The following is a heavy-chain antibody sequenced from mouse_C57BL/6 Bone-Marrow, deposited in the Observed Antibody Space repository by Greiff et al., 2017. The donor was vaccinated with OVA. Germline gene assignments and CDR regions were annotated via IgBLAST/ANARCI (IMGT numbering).Heavy chain of an antibody. D-gene: IGHD1-1*01. J-gene: IGHJ3*01. CDR2: ITHSGET. CDR1: GFPITSGYY. CDR3: AGDSYYGFAY. V-gene: IGHV12-3*01. Sequence: VKLQESGPGLVKPSQSLFLTCSITGFPITSGYYWIWIRQSPGKPLEWMGYITHSGETFYNPSLQSPISITRETSKNQFFLQLNSVTTEDTAMYYCAGDSYYGFAYWGQGTLVTVSA.